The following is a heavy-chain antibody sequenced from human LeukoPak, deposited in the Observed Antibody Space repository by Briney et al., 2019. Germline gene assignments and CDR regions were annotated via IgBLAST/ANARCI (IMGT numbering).Heavy chain of an antibody. J-gene: IGHJ4*02. D-gene: IGHD2-15*01. CDR3: ARALERWLFCGGSCRLNGFDY. CDR2: INPSGGST. Sequence: GASVKVSCKASGYTFTGYYMHWVRQAPGQGLEWMGIINPSGGSTSYAQKFQGRVTMTRDTSTSTVYMELSSLRSEDTAVYYCARALERWLFCGGSCRLNGFDYWGQGTLVTVSS. CDR1: GYTFTGYY. V-gene: IGHV1-46*01.